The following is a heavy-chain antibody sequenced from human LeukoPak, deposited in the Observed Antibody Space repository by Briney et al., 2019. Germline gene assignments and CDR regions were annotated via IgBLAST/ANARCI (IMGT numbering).Heavy chain of an antibody. Sequence: GGSLRLSCAASGFTFSSYEMNWVRQAPGKGLEWVSYISSSGSTIYYADSVKGRFTISRDNAKNSLYLQMNSLRAEDTAVYYCASEGGSGWSDYWGQGTLVTVSS. CDR3: ASEGGSGWSDY. J-gene: IGHJ4*02. CDR2: ISSSGSTI. D-gene: IGHD6-19*01. CDR1: GFTFSSYE. V-gene: IGHV3-48*03.